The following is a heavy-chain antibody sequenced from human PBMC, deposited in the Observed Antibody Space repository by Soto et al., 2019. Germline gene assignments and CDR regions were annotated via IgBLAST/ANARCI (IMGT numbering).Heavy chain of an antibody. J-gene: IGHJ6*02. CDR1: GVSISSYY. CDR3: ARVTPYGSGIYYNAGGMDV. Sequence: QVQLQESGPGLVKPSETLSLTCTVSGVSISSYYWSWIRQPPGKGLEWIGYVYYSESTKHNPSLKSRVTISIDTSKNQFSLNLSAVTAADTAVYYCARVTPYGSGIYYNAGGMDVWGQGTTVTVSS. D-gene: IGHD3-10*01. CDR2: VYYSEST. V-gene: IGHV4-59*01.